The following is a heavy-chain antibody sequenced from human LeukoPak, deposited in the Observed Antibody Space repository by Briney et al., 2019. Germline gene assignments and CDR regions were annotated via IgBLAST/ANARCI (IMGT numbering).Heavy chain of an antibody. CDR1: GFTFSSYSMN. Sequence: GSLRLSCAASGFTFSSYSMNWVRQAPGKGLEWIGSIYYSGSTYYNPSLKSRVTISVDTSKNQFSLKLSSVTAADTAVYYCARHESITGTNTRLFDYWGQGTLVTVSS. CDR3: ARHESITGTNTRLFDY. V-gene: IGHV4-39*01. D-gene: IGHD1-20*01. J-gene: IGHJ4*02. CDR2: IYYSGST.